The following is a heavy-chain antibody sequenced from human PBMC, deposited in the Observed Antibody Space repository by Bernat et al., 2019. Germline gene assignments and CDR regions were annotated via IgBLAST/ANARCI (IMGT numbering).Heavy chain of an antibody. D-gene: IGHD1-14*01. Sequence: EVQLLESGGGLVQPGGSLRLSCTASGFTFSNYAMNWVRQAPGKGLEWVSRIAGSGGRTEYEDYEKGRFTISRDNSKSTLCLQMNSLRADDTAVYYCAKDYNNGRSEFDRWGQGTLVTVSS. J-gene: IGHJ4*02. CDR3: AKDYNNGRSEFDR. CDR2: IAGSGGRT. CDR1: GFTFSNYA. V-gene: IGHV3-23*01.